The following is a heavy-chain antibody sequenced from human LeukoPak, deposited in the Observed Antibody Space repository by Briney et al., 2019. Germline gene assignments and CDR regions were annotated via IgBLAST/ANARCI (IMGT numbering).Heavy chain of an antibody. CDR2: IHTSGGT. J-gene: IGHJ6*03. V-gene: IGHV4-4*09. Sequence: PSETLSLTCTVSGGSISSSHWSWIRQPPGKGLEWIGNIHTSGGTNYSPSLKSRVTISADTSRNQFSLRLSSVTAADTAVYYCARGTSTVVTPNYYYYYCMDVWCKGTTVTVSS. CDR1: GGSISSSH. D-gene: IGHD4-23*01. CDR3: ARGTSTVVTPNYYYYYCMDV.